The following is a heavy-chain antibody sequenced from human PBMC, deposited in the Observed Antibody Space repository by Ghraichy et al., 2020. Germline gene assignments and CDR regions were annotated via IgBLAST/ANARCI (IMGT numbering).Heavy chain of an antibody. Sequence: GESLKISCAASGFTFSSYGIHWVRQAPGKGLEWVAVISYDGTNKFYGDSVKGRFTISRDNSKNTVFLQMNSLTGEDTAVYYCARDGVLVRGENFFDYWGQGTLVTVSS. D-gene: IGHD3-10*01. CDR2: ISYDGTNK. CDR3: ARDGVLVRGENFFDY. V-gene: IGHV3-30*03. J-gene: IGHJ4*02. CDR1: GFTFSSYG.